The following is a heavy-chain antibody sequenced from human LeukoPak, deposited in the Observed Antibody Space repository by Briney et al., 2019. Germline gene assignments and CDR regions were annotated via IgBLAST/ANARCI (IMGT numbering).Heavy chain of an antibody. Sequence: PGGSLRLSCAASGFTFSSYDMSWVRQAPGKGLEWVSAISGSGGSTYYADSVKGRFTISRDNSKNTLYLQMNSLRAEDTAVYYCAKGPEHAVAGTFDYWGQGTLVTVSS. CDR3: AKGPEHAVAGTFDY. CDR2: ISGSGGST. V-gene: IGHV3-23*01. D-gene: IGHD6-19*01. CDR1: GFTFSSYD. J-gene: IGHJ4*02.